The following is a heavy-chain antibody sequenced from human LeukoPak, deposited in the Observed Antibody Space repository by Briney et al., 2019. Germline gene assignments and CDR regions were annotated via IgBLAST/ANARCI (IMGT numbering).Heavy chain of an antibody. CDR2: INHSGST. V-gene: IGHV4-34*01. CDR3: ARGVLNSGYDWVN. D-gene: IGHD5-12*01. Sequence: SETLSLTCAVYGGSFSGYYWSCIRQPPGKGLEWIGEINHSGSTNYNPSLKSRVTISVDTSKNQFSLKLSSVTAADTAVYYCARGVLNSGYDWVNWGQGTLVTVSS. CDR1: GGSFSGYY. J-gene: IGHJ4*02.